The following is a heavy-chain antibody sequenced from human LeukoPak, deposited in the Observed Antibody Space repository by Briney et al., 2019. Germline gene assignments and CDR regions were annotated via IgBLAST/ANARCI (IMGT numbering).Heavy chain of an antibody. Sequence: PSETLSLTCAVYGGSFSGYYWSWIRQPPGKGLEWIGEINHSGSTNYNPSLKSRVTISVDTSKNQFSLKLSSVTAADTAVYYCARSPDYGGHWGQGTLVTVSS. V-gene: IGHV4-34*01. CDR3: ARSPDYGGH. J-gene: IGHJ4*02. CDR2: INHSGST. D-gene: IGHD4-17*01. CDR1: GGSFSGYY.